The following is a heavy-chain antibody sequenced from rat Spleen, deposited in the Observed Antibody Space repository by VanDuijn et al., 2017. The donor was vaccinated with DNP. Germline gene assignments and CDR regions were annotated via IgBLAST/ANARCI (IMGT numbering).Heavy chain of an antibody. D-gene: IGHD1-11*01. CDR3: TTDFERGY. Sequence: EVQLVESGGGLVQPGNSLKLSCAASGFTFSDYAMAWVRQSPTKGLEWVAAIFYDDSRTYYRDSVTGRFTISRDNAKTILYLQMDSLRSEDTATYYCTTDFERGYWGQGVMVTVSS. CDR2: IFYDDSRT. V-gene: IGHV5S10*01. CDR1: GFTFSDYA. J-gene: IGHJ2*01.